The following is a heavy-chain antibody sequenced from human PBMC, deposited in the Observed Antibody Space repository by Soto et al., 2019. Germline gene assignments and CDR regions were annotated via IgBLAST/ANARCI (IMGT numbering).Heavy chain of an antibody. CDR3: ITDPGEYEIF. CDR1: GITFINAW. V-gene: IGHV3-15*01. J-gene: IGHJ4*02. D-gene: IGHD4-17*01. Sequence: ERQLVESGGGLVKPGESLRLSCAVSGITFINAWMSWVRQAPGKGLEWVARIKNKADGETTDYAAPVKGRFTIWRDDSRNMLFLQLNNLKAEDTAVYYCITDPGEYEIFWGQGTLVTVSS. CDR2: IKNKADGETT.